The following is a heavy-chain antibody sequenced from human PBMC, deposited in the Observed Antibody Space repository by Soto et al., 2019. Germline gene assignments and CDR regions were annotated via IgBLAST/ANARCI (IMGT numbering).Heavy chain of an antibody. J-gene: IGHJ6*02. D-gene: IGHD3-10*01. CDR3: AKDIRGTMVRGSLDV. CDR1: GYIFDDSA. CDR2: ISWDGANV. V-gene: IGHV3-9*01. Sequence: HPGGSLRLSCAASGYIFDDSAMHWVRQAPGKGLEWVSGISWDGANVGYADSVKGRFTISRDNAKNSLFLQMNSLRAEDTALYYCAKDIRGTMVRGSLDVWGQGTTVTVSS.